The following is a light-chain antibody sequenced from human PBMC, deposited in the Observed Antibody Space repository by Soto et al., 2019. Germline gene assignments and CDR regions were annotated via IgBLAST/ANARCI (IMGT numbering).Light chain of an antibody. CDR2: AAS. CDR1: QSISSY. Sequence: DIQMTQSPSSLSASVGDRVTITCRASQSISSYLNWYQQQAGKAPKLLIYAASSLQSGVPSRFSGSGSGTDFTLTISSLQPEDFATYYCQQSYSTPPMYTFGQGTKLEIK. CDR3: QQSYSTPPMYT. V-gene: IGKV1-39*01. J-gene: IGKJ2*01.